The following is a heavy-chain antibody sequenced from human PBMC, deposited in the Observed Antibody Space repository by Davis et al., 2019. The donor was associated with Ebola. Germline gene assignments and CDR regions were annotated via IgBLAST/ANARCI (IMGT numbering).Heavy chain of an antibody. D-gene: IGHD6-19*01. V-gene: IGHV1-69*10. CDR3: ARAYSSGWYGELNYGMDV. CDR2: IIPILGIA. J-gene: IGHJ6*02. CDR1: GGTFSSYA. Sequence: SVKVSCKASGGTFSSYAISWVRQAPGQGLEWMGGIIPILGIANYAQKFQGRVTITADKSTSTAYMELSSLRSEDTAVYYCARAYSSGWYGELNYGMDVWGQGTTVTVSS.